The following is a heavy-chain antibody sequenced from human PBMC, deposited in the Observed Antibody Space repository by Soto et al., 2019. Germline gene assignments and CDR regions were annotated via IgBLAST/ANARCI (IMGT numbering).Heavy chain of an antibody. Sequence: SVKVSCKASGGTFSSYTISWVRQAPGQGLEWMGRIIPILGIANYAQKFQGRVTITADKSTSTAYMELSSLRSEDTAVYYCASLGSTSRIPSGSSRENWFDPWGQGTLVTVSS. V-gene: IGHV1-69*02. D-gene: IGHD2-2*01. J-gene: IGHJ5*02. CDR1: GGTFSSYT. CDR2: IIPILGIA. CDR3: ASLGSTSRIPSGSSRENWFDP.